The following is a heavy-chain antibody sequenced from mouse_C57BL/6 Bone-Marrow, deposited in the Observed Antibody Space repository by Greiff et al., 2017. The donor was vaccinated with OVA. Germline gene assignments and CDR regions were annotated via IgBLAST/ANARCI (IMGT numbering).Heavy chain of an antibody. Sequence: QVQLQQPGAELVRPGASVTLSCKASGYTFTDYEMHWVMQTPVHGLEWIGALDPETGGPAYNQKFKGKAILTADKSSSTAYMELRRLTAEDSAVYYCTRGATTVVAPFDYWGQGTTLTGSS. J-gene: IGHJ2*01. V-gene: IGHV1-15*01. CDR3: TRGATTVVAPFDY. CDR1: GYTFTDYE. D-gene: IGHD1-1*01. CDR2: LDPETGGP.